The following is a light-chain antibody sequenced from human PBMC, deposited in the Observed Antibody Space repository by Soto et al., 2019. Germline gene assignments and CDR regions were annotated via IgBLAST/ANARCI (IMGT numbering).Light chain of an antibody. CDR3: QLWNDYSWT. Sequence: DIHMTQSPSTLSASVGDRVTITCRASQSISIWLAWYQQKPGKAPNLLIYKTSSLETGVPSRLRGSGSGTEFPLTISSLQPDDFATYYSQLWNDYSWTFRQGTKVEVK. V-gene: IGKV1-5*03. CDR2: KTS. J-gene: IGKJ1*01. CDR1: QSISIW.